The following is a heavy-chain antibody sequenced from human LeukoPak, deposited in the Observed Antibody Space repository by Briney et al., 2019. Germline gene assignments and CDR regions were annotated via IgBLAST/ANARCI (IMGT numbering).Heavy chain of an antibody. V-gene: IGHV3-13*01. CDR1: GSTFSSYD. CDR2: IGTAGDT. Sequence: LPGGSLRLSCAASGSTFSSYDMHWVRQATGKGLEWVSAIGTAGDTYYPGSVKGRFTISRENAKNSLYLQMNSLRAEDTAVYYCARQMTPHGNFDYWGQGTLVTVSS. J-gene: IGHJ4*02. D-gene: IGHD1-26*01. CDR3: ARQMTPHGNFDY.